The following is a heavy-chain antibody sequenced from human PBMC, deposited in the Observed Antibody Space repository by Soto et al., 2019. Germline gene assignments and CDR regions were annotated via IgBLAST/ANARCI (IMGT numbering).Heavy chain of an antibody. V-gene: IGHV3-7*01. Sequence: GSLRLSCLDSGFTFSTSWMTWVRQVPGKGLEWVANINQDGSEKYYVDSVKGRFTISRDNTKNSLYLQMNSVRAEDTAVYYCARDVADFRGQGT. CDR3: ARDVADF. CDR1: GFTFSTSW. D-gene: IGHD3-3*01. CDR2: INQDGSEK. J-gene: IGHJ4*02.